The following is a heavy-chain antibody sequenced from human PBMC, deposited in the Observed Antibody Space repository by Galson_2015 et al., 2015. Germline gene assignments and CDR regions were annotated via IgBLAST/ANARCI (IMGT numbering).Heavy chain of an antibody. Sequence: SLRLSCAASGFSFSNYVMYWVRQAPGKGPEWVSAITGSGAYTYFADSVKGRFTISRDKSENTLYLQMNSLRVEDTAVYYCAKDPDSRSYSNYFDYWGQGTLVTVSS. CDR3: AKDPDSRSYSNYFDY. CDR1: GFSFSNYV. CDR2: ITGSGAYT. D-gene: IGHD1-26*01. J-gene: IGHJ4*02. V-gene: IGHV3-23*01.